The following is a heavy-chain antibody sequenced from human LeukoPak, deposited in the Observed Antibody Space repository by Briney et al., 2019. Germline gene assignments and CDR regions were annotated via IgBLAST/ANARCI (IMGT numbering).Heavy chain of an antibody. Sequence: GRSLRLSCAASGFTFSSYAMHWVRQAPGKGLEWVAVISYDGSNKYYADSVKGRFTISRDISKNTLYLQMNSLRAEDTAVYYCARVSSAPEYSSSPREFDYWGQGTLVTVSS. D-gene: IGHD6-6*01. CDR2: ISYDGSNK. J-gene: IGHJ4*02. CDR3: ARVSSAPEYSSSPREFDY. CDR1: GFTFSSYA. V-gene: IGHV3-30*04.